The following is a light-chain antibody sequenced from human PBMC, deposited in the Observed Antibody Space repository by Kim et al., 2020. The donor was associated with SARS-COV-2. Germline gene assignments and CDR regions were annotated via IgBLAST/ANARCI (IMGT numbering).Light chain of an antibody. J-gene: IGKJ2*01. CDR2: GTS. Sequence: EIVLTQSPGTLSLSPGERATLSCRASQSISSSYLAWYQQKPGQAPRLLICGTSSSATDVPDRFSGSGSGTDFTLTISRLEPEDFAVYYCQNYDSSPLYTFGQGTKLEI. V-gene: IGKV3-20*01. CDR3: QNYDSSPLYT. CDR1: QSISSSY.